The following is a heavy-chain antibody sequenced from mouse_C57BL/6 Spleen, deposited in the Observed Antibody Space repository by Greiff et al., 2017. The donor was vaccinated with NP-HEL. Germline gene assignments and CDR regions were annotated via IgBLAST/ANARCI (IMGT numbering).Heavy chain of an antibody. CDR3: ARGDYDYDDYYAMDY. CDR2: ISNGGGST. V-gene: IGHV5-12*01. Sequence: EVMLVESGGGLVQPGGSLKLSCAASGFTFSDYYMYWVRQTPEKRLEWVAYISNGGGSTYYPDTVKGRFTISRDNAKNNLYLQMSRLKSEDTAMYYCARGDYDYDDYYAMDYWGQGTSVTVSS. D-gene: IGHD2-4*01. CDR1: GFTFSDYY. J-gene: IGHJ4*01.